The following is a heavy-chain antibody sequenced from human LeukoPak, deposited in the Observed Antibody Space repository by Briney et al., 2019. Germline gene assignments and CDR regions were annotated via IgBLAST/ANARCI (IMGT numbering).Heavy chain of an antibody. CDR2: ISGSGGST. J-gene: IGHJ4*02. CDR3: AKDNSGSYFG. D-gene: IGHD1-26*01. CDR1: GFTVSRNY. V-gene: IGHV3-23*01. Sequence: PGGSLRLSCAASGFTVSRNYMSWVRQAPGKGLEWVSAISGSGGSTYYADSVKGRFTISRDNSKNTLYLQMNSLRAEDTAVYYCAKDNSGSYFGWGQGTLVTVSS.